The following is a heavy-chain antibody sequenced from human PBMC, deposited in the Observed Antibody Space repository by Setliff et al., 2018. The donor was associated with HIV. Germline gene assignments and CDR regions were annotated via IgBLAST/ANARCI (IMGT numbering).Heavy chain of an antibody. CDR1: GFSFISYG. V-gene: IGHV3-23*03. Sequence: PGGSLRLSCVASGFSFISYGMSWVRQAPGKGLEWIAAVYDVGGTTYYADSVKDRVTVSRDNSKNMLYLEMNSLRAEDTAVYYCAKVGTYSSTWYFDLWGRGTLVTVSS. CDR2: VYDVGGTT. D-gene: IGHD6-13*01. CDR3: AKVGTYSSTWYFDL. J-gene: IGHJ2*01.